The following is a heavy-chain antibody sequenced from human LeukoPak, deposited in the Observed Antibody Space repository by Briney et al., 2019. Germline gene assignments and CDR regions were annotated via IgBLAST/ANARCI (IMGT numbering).Heavy chain of an antibody. CDR3: ARATIADSSTYYIDY. Sequence: GASVKVSCKASGYTFSDYYMHWVRQAPGQGLEWMGWINPNSGGTNYAQKFQGRVTMTRDMSISTAYMEVSRLTSDDTAVYYCARATIADSSTYYIDYWSLGTLVTVSS. V-gene: IGHV1-2*02. J-gene: IGHJ4*02. CDR1: GYTFSDYY. D-gene: IGHD3-22*01. CDR2: INPNSGGT.